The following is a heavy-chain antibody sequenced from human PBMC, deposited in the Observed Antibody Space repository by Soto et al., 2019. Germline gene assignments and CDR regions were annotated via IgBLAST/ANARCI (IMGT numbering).Heavy chain of an antibody. CDR2: IYYSGST. CDR1: GGSISSYY. Sequence: SETLSLTCTVSGGSISSYYWSWIRQPPGKGLEWIGYIYYSGSTNYNPSLKSRVTISVDTSKNQFSLKLSSVTAADTAVYYCAVTLAVAGFNFDYWGQGTLVTVSS. J-gene: IGHJ4*02. V-gene: IGHV4-59*01. CDR3: AVTLAVAGFNFDY. D-gene: IGHD6-19*01.